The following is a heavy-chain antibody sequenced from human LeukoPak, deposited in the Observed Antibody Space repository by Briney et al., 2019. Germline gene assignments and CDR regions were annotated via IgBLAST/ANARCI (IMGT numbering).Heavy chain of an antibody. CDR3: TKAPLRSCSGAFCYPFDY. V-gene: IGHV3-23*01. Sequence: PGGSLRLSCEASGFTFNNYAMSWVRQTPGKGLEWVAATVGGRPDTYHADSVKGRFTVSRDDSRSTLFLQMNSLRVEDTVVYYCTKAPLRSCSGAFCYPFDYWGQGTLVTVSS. CDR2: TVGGRPDT. J-gene: IGHJ4*02. CDR1: GFTFNNYA. D-gene: IGHD2-8*02.